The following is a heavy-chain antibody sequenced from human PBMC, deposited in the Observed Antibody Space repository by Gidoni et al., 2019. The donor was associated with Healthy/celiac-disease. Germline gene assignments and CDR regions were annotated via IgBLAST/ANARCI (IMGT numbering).Heavy chain of an antibody. CDR1: GVTFSSYA. D-gene: IGHD3-10*01. CDR2: IIPIFGTA. V-gene: IGHV1-69*01. CDR3: ARDLTMVRGVHEAFDI. Sequence: QLVQSGAEVKKPGSSVKVSCKASGVTFSSYAISWVRQAPGQGLEWMGGIIPIFGTANYAQKFQGRVTITADESTSTAYMELSSLRSEDTAVYYCARDLTMVRGVHEAFDIWGQGTMVTVSS. J-gene: IGHJ3*02.